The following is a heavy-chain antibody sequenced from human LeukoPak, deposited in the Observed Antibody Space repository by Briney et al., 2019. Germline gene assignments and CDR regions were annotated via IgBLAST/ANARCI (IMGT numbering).Heavy chain of an antibody. CDR2: IYSGGGT. D-gene: IGHD3-9*01. Sequence: GGSLRLSCAASGFTVSGYYINWVRQAPGKGLEWGSPIYSGGGTYYADSVKGRFTISRDNSKNTLYLQMNGLRGEDTAVYYCARDATTGDYFFDYWGQGTLVTVSS. CDR1: GFTVSGYY. J-gene: IGHJ4*02. V-gene: IGHV3-53*01. CDR3: ARDATTGDYFFDY.